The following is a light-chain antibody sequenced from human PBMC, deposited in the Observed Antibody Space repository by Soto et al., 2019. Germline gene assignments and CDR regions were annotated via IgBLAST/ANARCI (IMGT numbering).Light chain of an antibody. CDR2: GAS. CDR3: QQSGSSPLT. Sequence: ESVLTQSPGTLSLSPGERATLSCRASQSVSNNYLAWYQQKPGQAPRLLIYGASNRATGIPDRFSGSGSATDFTLTISRLEPEDFAVYFCQQSGSSPLTFGGGTKVDI. J-gene: IGKJ4*01. V-gene: IGKV3-20*01. CDR1: QSVSNNY.